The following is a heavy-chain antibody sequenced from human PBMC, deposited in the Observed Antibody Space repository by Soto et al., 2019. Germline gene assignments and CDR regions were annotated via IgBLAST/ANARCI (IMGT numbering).Heavy chain of an antibody. CDR1: GCTFSSYA. CDR3: ASRDGYNFDY. J-gene: IGHJ4*02. CDR2: IIPIFGTA. Sequence: AASVKVSCKASGCTFSSYAISWVRQAPGQVLEWMGGIIPIFGTANYAQKFQGRVTITADESTSTAYMELSSLRSEDTAVYYCASRDGYNFDYWGQGTLVTVSS. D-gene: IGHD5-12*01. V-gene: IGHV1-69*13.